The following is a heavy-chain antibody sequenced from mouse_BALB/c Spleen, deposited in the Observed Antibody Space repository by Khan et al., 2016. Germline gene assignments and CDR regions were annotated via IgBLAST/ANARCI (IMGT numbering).Heavy chain of an antibody. V-gene: IGHV4-1*02. CDR1: GFDFSRFW. Sequence: EVKLLESGGGLVQPGGSLKLSCAASGFDFSRFWMNWVRKAPGKGLEWIGEINPDSSTINYTPSLKDKFIIFRDNAKNTLYLQMSKVRSEDTALDYCVREGMIMTPCCAYWGQGTLVTVSA. CDR3: VREGMIMTPCCAY. D-gene: IGHD2-4*01. CDR2: INPDSSTI. J-gene: IGHJ3*01.